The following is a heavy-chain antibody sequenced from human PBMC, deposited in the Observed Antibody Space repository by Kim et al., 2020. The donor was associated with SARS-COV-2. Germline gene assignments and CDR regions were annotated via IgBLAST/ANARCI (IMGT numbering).Heavy chain of an antibody. CDR2: GNER. D-gene: IGHD6-25*01. V-gene: IGHV3-7*01. J-gene: IGHJ6*02. Sequence: GNERNYVDSVKGRFTTSRDNAKNSLYLQMNGLRVDDMAVYYCARGRPLEIWGQGTTVIVSS. CDR3: ARGRPLEI.